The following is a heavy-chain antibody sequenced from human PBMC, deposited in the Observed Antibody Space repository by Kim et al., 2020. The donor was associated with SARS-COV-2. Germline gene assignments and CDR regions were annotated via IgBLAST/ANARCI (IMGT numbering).Heavy chain of an antibody. CDR2: IIPIFGTA. J-gene: IGHJ6*02. V-gene: IGHV1-69*13. D-gene: IGHD2-8*01. CDR3: ARRYCTNGVCYGGLTHFYYYGMDV. CDR1: GGTFSGYA. Sequence: SVKVSCKASGGTFSGYAISWVRQAPGQGLEWMGGIIPIFGTANYAQKFQGRVTITADESTSAAYMELSSLRSEDTAVYYCARRYCTNGVCYGGLTHFYYYGMDVWGQGTTVTVSS.